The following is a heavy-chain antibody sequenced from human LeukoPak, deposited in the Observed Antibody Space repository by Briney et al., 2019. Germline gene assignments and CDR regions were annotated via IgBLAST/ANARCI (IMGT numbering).Heavy chain of an antibody. CDR2: ISGSGSST. D-gene: IGHD6-13*01. CDR3: AKAPTSSWFYYDY. J-gene: IGHJ4*02. Sequence: PGGSLRLSCAASGFTFSRYAMSWVRQAPGKGLEWFSGISGSGSSTYYADSVKGRFTIPRDNSKNTLYLQMNSLRAEDTAVYYCAKAPTSSWFYYDYWGQGTLVTVSS. CDR1: GFTFSRYA. V-gene: IGHV3-23*01.